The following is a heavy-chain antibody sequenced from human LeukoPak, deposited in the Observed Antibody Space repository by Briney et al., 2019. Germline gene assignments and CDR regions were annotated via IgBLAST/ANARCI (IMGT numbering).Heavy chain of an antibody. CDR2: ISSSSSYI. D-gene: IGHD2-15*01. CDR3: ARVRDKRYYYYGMDV. Sequence: GGSLRLSCAASGFTFSSCSMNWVRQAPGKGLEWVSSISSSSSYIYYADSVKGRFTISRDNAKNSLYLQMNSLRAEDTAVYYCARVRDKRYYYYGMDVWGQGTTVTVSS. V-gene: IGHV3-21*01. CDR1: GFTFSSCS. J-gene: IGHJ6*02.